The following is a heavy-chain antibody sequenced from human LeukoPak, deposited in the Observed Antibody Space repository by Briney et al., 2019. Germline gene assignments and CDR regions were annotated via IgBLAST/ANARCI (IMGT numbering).Heavy chain of an antibody. CDR3: ARLTMSSSSLSLWDY. D-gene: IGHD6-6*01. V-gene: IGHV3-7*01. CDR2: IKQDGSEK. J-gene: IGHJ4*02. CDR1: GFTFSSYW. Sequence: PGGSLRLSCAASGFTFSSYWMSWVRQAPGKGLEWVANIKQDGSEKYYVDSVKGRFTISRDNAKNSLYLQMNSLRAEDTAVYYCARLTMSSSSLSLWDYWGQGTLVTVSS.